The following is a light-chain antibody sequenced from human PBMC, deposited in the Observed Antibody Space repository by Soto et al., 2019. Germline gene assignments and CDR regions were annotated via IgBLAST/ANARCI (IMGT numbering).Light chain of an antibody. CDR1: QSISSY. CDR3: QQYNSYSRT. V-gene: IGKV1-5*01. J-gene: IGKJ1*01. CDR2: AAS. Sequence: DMPMTQSPSSLSASLGDSVTIXXRASQSISSYLNWYQQKPGKAPKLXIYAASSLQSGVPSRFSGSGSGTEFTLTISSLQPDDFATYYCQQYNSYSRTFGQGTKVDIK.